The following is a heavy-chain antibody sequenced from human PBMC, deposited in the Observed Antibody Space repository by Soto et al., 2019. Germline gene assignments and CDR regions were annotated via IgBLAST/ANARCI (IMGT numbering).Heavy chain of an antibody. CDR2: ISSSSSYI. V-gene: IGHV3-21*01. CDR3: ARDPLWELMVYHPLYFDY. D-gene: IGHD2-8*01. CDR1: GFTFSSYS. J-gene: IGHJ4*02. Sequence: EVQLVESGGGLVKPGGSLRLSCAASGFTFSSYSMNWVRQAPGKGLEWVSSISSSSSYIYYADSVKGRFTISRDNAKNSLYLQMNSLRAEDTAVYYCARDPLWELMVYHPLYFDYWGQGTLVTVSS.